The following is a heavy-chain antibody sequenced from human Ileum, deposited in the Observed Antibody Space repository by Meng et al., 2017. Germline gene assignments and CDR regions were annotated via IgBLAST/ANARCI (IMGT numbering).Heavy chain of an antibody. CDR2: INQDGSKK. Sequence: SLKISCEASGFTSSSYWMTWVRQAPGKGLEWVAIINQDGSKKYYADSVKGRFPISRDNAKNSLYLQMSSLRVEDAAVYDCTRESERPPPQYWGQGTLVTVSS. V-gene: IGHV3-7*01. J-gene: IGHJ4*02. CDR3: TRESERPPPQY. CDR1: GFTSSSYW.